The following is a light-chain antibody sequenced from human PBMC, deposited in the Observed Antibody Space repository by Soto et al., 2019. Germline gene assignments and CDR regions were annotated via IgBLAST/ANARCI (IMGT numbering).Light chain of an antibody. CDR1: QSVSSSY. CDR2: DAS. V-gene: IGKV3-20*01. Sequence: EIVLTQSPGTLSLSPGERATLSCRASQSVSSSYLAWYQQKPGQPPRLLIYDASSRATGIPDRFSGSGSGTDFTLTISRLEPEDFAVYYCQQFGSSQFTFGPGTKVDIK. CDR3: QQFGSSQFT. J-gene: IGKJ3*01.